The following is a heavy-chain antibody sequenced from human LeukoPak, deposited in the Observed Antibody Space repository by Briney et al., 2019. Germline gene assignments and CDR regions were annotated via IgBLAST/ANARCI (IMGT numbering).Heavy chain of an antibody. CDR2: IIGSSGST. CDR3: AKGAYDYIEIAYFDY. Sequence: PGVALRLSCVASGFSFNNYAMNWVRQAPGKGLEWVSLIIGSSGSTFYADYVKGGFTISRDKSKNTLYLQMNSLRAEDTAVYYCAKGAYDYIEIAYFDYCGQGSLVTVSS. V-gene: IGHV3-23*01. D-gene: IGHD5-12*01. CDR1: GFSFNNYA. J-gene: IGHJ4*02.